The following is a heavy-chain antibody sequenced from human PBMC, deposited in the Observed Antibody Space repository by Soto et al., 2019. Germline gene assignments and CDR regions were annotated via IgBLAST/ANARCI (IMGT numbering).Heavy chain of an antibody. D-gene: IGHD3-10*01. CDR1: GYTFTSYA. CDR3: ARDPPYYGSGRNWFDP. Sequence: GASVKVSCKASGYTFTSYAMHWVRQAPGQRLEWMGWINAGNGNTKYSQKFQGRVTITRDTSASTAYMELSSLRSEDTAVYYCARDPPYYGSGRNWFDPWGQGTLVTVSS. V-gene: IGHV1-3*01. CDR2: INAGNGNT. J-gene: IGHJ5*02.